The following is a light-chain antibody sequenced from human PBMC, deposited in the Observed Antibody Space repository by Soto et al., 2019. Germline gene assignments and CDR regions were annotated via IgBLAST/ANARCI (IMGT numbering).Light chain of an antibody. CDR2: SIS. V-gene: IGKV1-9*01. CDR1: QGVLNS. J-gene: IGKJ2*01. Sequence: IHVTQSPSILSASVGDSVTITCRTSQGVLNSFAWYQQKSGKAPRLLIYSISSLKSGVPSRFSGSGSGAEITRTIATLQPEDFATYFCQQLYTYPHTFGLGTQLQI. CDR3: QQLYTYPHT.